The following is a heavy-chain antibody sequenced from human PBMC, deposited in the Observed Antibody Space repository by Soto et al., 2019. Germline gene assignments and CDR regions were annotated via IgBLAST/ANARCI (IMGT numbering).Heavy chain of an antibody. CDR2: INHSGST. CDR1: GGSFSGYY. V-gene: IGHV4-34*01. CDR3: ARGSWFDP. Sequence: PSETLSLTCAVYGGSFSGYYWSWIRQPPGKGLEWIGEINHSGSTNYNPSLKSRVTISVDTSKNQFSLKLSSVTAADTAVYYRARGSWFDPWGHGTLVTVSS. J-gene: IGHJ5*02.